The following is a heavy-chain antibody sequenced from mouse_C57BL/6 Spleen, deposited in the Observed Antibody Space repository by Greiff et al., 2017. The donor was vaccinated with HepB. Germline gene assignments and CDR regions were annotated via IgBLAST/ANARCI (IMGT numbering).Heavy chain of an antibody. D-gene: IGHD1-1*01. Sequence: QVQLKESGAELARPGASVKLSCKASGYTFTSYGISWVKQRTGQGLEWIGEIYPRSGNTYYNEKFKGKATLTADKSSSTAYMELRSLTSEDSAVYFCARKDYYGSSPGWFAYWGQGTLVTVSA. CDR2: IYPRSGNT. J-gene: IGHJ3*01. CDR3: ARKDYYGSSPGWFAY. V-gene: IGHV1-81*01. CDR1: GYTFTSYG.